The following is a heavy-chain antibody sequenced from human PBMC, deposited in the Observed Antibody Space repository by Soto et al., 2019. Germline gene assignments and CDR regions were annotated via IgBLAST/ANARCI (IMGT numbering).Heavy chain of an antibody. CDR2: INPNSGAT. CDR3: ARGGGTILAPLP. Sequence: ASVKVSCKASGYTFTVYFIHCVLQAPGQGLEWMGWINPNSGATKYAQKFQGRVTVTRDTSISTAYMELTLLRSDDTAIYYCARGGGTILAPLPWGEGTLVTVSS. V-gene: IGHV1-2*02. CDR1: GYTFTVYF. J-gene: IGHJ5*02. D-gene: IGHD3-3*01.